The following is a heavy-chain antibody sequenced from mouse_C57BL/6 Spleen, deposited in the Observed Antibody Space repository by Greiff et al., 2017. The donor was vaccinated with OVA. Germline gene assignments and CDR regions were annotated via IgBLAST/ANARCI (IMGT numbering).Heavy chain of an antibody. V-gene: IGHV1-69*01. CDR3: ARAKDYAMDY. CDR2: IDPSDSYT. CDR1: GYTFTSYW. Sequence: QVQLQQPGAELVMPGASVKLSCKASGYTFTSYWMHWVKQRPGQGLEWIGEIDPSDSYTNYNQKFKGKSTLTVDKSSSTAYMQLSSLTSEDSAVYYCARAKDYAMDYWGQGTSVTVSS. J-gene: IGHJ4*01.